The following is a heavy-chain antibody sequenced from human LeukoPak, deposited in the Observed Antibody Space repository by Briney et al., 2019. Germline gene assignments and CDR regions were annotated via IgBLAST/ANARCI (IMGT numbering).Heavy chain of an antibody. V-gene: IGHV3-48*01. CDR3: ARDQSYGDYPQYFQY. Sequence: GGSLRLSCAASGFTLRSYSMNWVRQAPGKGLEWVSYISTSGSTIYYADSVKGRFTISRDNAKSSLYLQMNSLRAEDTAVYYCARDQSYGDYPQYFQYWGQGTLVTVSS. CDR1: GFTLRSYS. CDR2: ISTSGSTI. J-gene: IGHJ1*01. D-gene: IGHD4-17*01.